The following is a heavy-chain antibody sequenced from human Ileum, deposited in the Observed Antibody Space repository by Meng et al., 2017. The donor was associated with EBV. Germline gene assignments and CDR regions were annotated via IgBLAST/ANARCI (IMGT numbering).Heavy chain of an antibody. J-gene: IGHJ4*02. CDR2: MSYTGST. CDR3: ARERGGGDRGIN. V-gene: IGHV4-61*08. D-gene: IGHD2-21*02. CDR1: NGSVSSYGYY. Sequence: QVQLQESGPGLVKPSGXLSPTCSVSNGSVSSYGYYWTWIRQPPGKGLEWIGYMSYTGSTNYNSSLKSRVTISVDTSKNQFSLKLTSVTAADTAVYYCARERGGGDRGINWGQGTLVTVSS.